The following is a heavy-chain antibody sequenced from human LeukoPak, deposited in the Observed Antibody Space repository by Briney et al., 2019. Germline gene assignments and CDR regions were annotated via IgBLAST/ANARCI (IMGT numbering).Heavy chain of an antibody. J-gene: IGHJ6*02. V-gene: IGHV3-11*01. CDR3: ARDVGDDFWSGYYTGPFMDV. CDR1: GFTFSDYY. Sequence: GGSLRLSCAASGFTFSDYYMSWIRQAPGKGLEWVSSIRSSGSTIYYADSVKGRFTISRDNAKNSLYLQMNSLRAEDTAVYYCARDVGDDFWSGYYTGPFMDVWGQGTTVTVSS. CDR2: IRSSGSTI. D-gene: IGHD3-3*01.